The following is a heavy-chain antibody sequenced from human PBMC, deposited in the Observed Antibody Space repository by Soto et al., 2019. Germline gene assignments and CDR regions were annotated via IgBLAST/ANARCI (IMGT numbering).Heavy chain of an antibody. D-gene: IGHD3-3*01. CDR3: VRERTIFGVAPGGGVDV. Sequence: QLQLRESDSGLVKSSQTLSLTCAVSGGSISTSDYSWSWIRQPPGRGLEWLGSIYHTGTTHYIPSLKNRLTMSLDKSKNQFSLDLTSVTAADTALYYCVRERTIFGVAPGGGVDVWGQGTTVTVSS. J-gene: IGHJ6*02. V-gene: IGHV4-30-2*01. CDR2: IYHTGTT. CDR1: GGSISTSDYS.